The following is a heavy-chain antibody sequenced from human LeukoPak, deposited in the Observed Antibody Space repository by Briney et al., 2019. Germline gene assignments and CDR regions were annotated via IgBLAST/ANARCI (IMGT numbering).Heavy chain of an antibody. CDR1: GGSFSGYY. Sequence: SETLSLTCAVYGGSFSGYYWSWIRQPPGKGLEWTGEINHSGSTNYNPSLKSRVTISVDTSKNQFSLTLSSVTAADTAVYYCARGFGLGYCSSTSCRGRYNWFDPWGQGTLVTVSS. V-gene: IGHV4-34*01. J-gene: IGHJ5*02. D-gene: IGHD2-2*01. CDR2: INHSGST. CDR3: ARGFGLGYCSSTSCRGRYNWFDP.